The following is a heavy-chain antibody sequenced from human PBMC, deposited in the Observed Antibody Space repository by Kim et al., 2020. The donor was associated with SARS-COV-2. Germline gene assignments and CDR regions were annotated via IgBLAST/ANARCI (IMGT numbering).Heavy chain of an antibody. D-gene: IGHD1-26*01. V-gene: IGHV5-51*01. CDR3: ARCELYSAAWYRADF. CDR1: GYSFTDYW. J-gene: IGHJ4*02. CDR2: IYPRDSET. Sequence: GESLKISCQASGYSFTDYWIGWVRQMPGRGLEWMAIIYPRDSETRHNPSFQGHVSISADKSLTTAYLEWVSLKPSDTAIYYCARCELYSAAWYRADFWGPGTLVTVSS.